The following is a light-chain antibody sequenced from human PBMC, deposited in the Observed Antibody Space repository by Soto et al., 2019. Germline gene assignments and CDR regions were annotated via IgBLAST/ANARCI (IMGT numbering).Light chain of an antibody. J-gene: IGLJ1*01. V-gene: IGLV1-51*01. CDR2: DIY. CDR3: GTWGWGLRV. CDR1: SSNIGHNF. Sequence: QSVLTQPPSVSAAPGQTVTISCSGSSSNIGHNFVSWYQQLPGAAPQLIIYDIYKRPSGIPDRFSGSTSGPSATLTITAVQVGDEAEYYCGTWGWGLRVFGAGTKVTVL.